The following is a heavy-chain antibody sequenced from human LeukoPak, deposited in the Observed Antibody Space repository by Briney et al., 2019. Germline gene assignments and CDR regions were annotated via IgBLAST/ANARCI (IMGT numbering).Heavy chain of an antibody. CDR3: VRDGDAYNFDF. Sequence: GGSLRLSCATSGFTLSLDWMHWVRQAPGKGLEWVSRIKYDGSYTNYADSVKGRFTISRDNARNTLSLHMISLRAEDTAVYFCVRDGDAYNFDFWGQGVLVTVSS. CDR2: IKYDGSYT. D-gene: IGHD5-24*01. J-gene: IGHJ4*02. V-gene: IGHV3-74*01. CDR1: GFTLSLDW.